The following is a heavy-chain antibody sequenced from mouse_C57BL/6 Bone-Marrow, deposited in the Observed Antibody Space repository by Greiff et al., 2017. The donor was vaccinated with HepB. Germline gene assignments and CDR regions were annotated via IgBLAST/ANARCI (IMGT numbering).Heavy chain of an antibody. CDR1: GYSITSDY. Sequence: EVKVVESGPGLAKPSQTLSLTCSVTGYSITSDYWNWIRKFPGNKLEYMGYISYSGSTYYNPSLKSRISITRYTSKNQYYLQLNSVTTEDTATYYCARYGAGSDYAMDYWGQGTSVTVSS. V-gene: IGHV3-8*01. D-gene: IGHD1-1*02. CDR2: ISYSGST. J-gene: IGHJ4*01. CDR3: ARYGAGSDYAMDY.